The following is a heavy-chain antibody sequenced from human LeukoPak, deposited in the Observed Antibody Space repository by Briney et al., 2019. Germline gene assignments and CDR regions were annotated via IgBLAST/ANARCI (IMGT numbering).Heavy chain of an antibody. CDR2: IRGDGTTT. Sequence: GGSLRLSCAASGFAFSNFYMHWVRQTAGGGLEWLSRIRGDGTTTNYADSVEGRFTISRDNAKNTLYMQINNLRAEDTAVYYCARTPLHGDIYFPYWGQGTLVTVSS. J-gene: IGHJ4*02. CDR3: ARTPLHGDIYFPY. CDR1: GFAFSNFY. V-gene: IGHV3-74*01. D-gene: IGHD2-21*01.